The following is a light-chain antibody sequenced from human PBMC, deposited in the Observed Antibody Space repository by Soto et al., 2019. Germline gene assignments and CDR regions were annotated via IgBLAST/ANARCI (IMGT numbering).Light chain of an antibody. J-gene: IGLJ1*01. CDR2: RNN. Sequence: QSVLTQPPSASGTPGQRVTISCSGSSSNIGSNYVYWYQQLPGTAPKLLIYRNNQRPSGVPDRFSGSKSGTSASLAISGHRSEYEADYYCAAWDDSLSGRVFGTGTKLTVL. CDR1: SSNIGSNY. CDR3: AAWDDSLSGRV. V-gene: IGLV1-47*01.